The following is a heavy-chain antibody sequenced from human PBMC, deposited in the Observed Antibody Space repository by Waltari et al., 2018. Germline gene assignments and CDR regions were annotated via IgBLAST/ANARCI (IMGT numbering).Heavy chain of an antibody. CDR3: ARDGIGGGNSGFDY. V-gene: IGHV3-53*02. CDR2: IFSCGST. CDR1: GFTVSSNY. D-gene: IGHD2-21*02. Sequence: EVQLVETGGGLIQPGGSLRLSCAASGFTVSSNYMSWVRQAPGKGLEWGSVIFSCGSTYYADSVKCRFTISRDNSKNTLYLQMNSLRAEDTAVYYCARDGIGGGNSGFDYWGQGTLVTVSS. J-gene: IGHJ4*02.